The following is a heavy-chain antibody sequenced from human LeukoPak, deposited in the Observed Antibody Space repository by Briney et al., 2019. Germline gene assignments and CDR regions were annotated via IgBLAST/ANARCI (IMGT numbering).Heavy chain of an antibody. D-gene: IGHD1-26*01. J-gene: IGHJ4*02. Sequence: GNTHYNPSLKSRVTMSIDTSKNQFSLRLSSVTPADTAVYYCARDRGEGIVGTFDYWGQGTLVTVSS. CDR2: GNT. V-gene: IGHV4-4*07. CDR3: ARDRGEGIVGTFDY.